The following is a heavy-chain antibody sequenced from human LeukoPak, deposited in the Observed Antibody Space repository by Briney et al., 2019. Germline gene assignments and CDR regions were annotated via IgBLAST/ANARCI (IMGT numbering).Heavy chain of an antibody. CDR2: IFDTGNI. D-gene: IGHD2-15*01. V-gene: IGHV4-59*01. CDR3: ARFAYCSGGTCVYAFDI. Sequence: SETLSLTCTVSGGSINSYSWSWIRQPPGKGLEWIGYIFDTGNINYSPSLRSRVTISVDTSKNRFSLRLSSVTAADTAVYYCARFAYCSGGTCVYAFDIWGQGTMVTVSS. CDR1: GGSINSYS. J-gene: IGHJ3*02.